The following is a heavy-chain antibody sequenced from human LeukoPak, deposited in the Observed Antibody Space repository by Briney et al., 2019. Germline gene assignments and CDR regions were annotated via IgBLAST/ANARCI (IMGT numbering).Heavy chain of an antibody. CDR1: GYTFTSYY. V-gene: IGHV1-46*01. D-gene: IGHD1-26*01. J-gene: IGHJ3*02. CDR2: INPSGGST. CDR3: AREGYSGSYHDAFDI. Sequence: ASVKVSCKASGYTFTSYYMHWVRQAPGQGLEWMGIINPSGGSTSYAQKFQGRVTMTRDTSTSTAYMELSSLRSEDMAVYYCAREGYSGSYHDAFDIWGQGTMVTVSS.